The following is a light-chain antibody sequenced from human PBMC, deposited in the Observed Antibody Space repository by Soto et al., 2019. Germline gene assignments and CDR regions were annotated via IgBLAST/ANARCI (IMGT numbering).Light chain of an antibody. J-gene: IGKJ1*01. V-gene: IGKV3-20*01. CDR3: QDYGSSRT. Sequence: EIVVTQSPGTLSLSPGERATLSCRASQSVSSNYLAWYQQKPGQAPRLLIYGASSRATGIPDRFSGSGSGTDFTITISRLEPEDFAVYYCQDYGSSRTFGQGTKVEIK. CDR2: GAS. CDR1: QSVSSNY.